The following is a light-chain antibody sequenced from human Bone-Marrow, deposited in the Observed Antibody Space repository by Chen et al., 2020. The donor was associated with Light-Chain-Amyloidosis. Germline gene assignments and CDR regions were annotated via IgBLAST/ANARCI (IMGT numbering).Light chain of an antibody. V-gene: IGKV3-20*01. Sequence: EIVLTQSPGTLSLSPGEGANLSCRASQTISSNYLTWYQQKFGQAPRLLIYGSSSRATGIPDRFTGGGSGTDFTLTINRLEPEDFAMYYCKQYGTSPLTFGGGTKVEIK. J-gene: IGKJ4*01. CDR1: QTISSNY. CDR3: KQYGTSPLT. CDR2: GSS.